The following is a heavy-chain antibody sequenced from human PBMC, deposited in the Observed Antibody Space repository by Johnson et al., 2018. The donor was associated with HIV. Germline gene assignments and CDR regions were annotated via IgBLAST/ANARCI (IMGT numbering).Heavy chain of an antibody. Sequence: VQLVESGGGLVQPGRSLRLSCAASGFTVSSNNMSWVRQAPGKGLEWVSVSYSGGSTYYADSVKGRFTISRDNSKNTLYLQMNSLRAEDTAVYYCAKDTSSSWSLDAFDIWGQGTMVTVSS. J-gene: IGHJ3*02. CDR3: AKDTSSSWSLDAFDI. D-gene: IGHD6-13*01. CDR1: GFTVSSNN. V-gene: IGHV3-53*01. CDR2: SYSGGST.